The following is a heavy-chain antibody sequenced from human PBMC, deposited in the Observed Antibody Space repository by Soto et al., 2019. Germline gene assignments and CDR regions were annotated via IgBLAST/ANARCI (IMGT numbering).Heavy chain of an antibody. Sequence: GASVKVSCKASGYTFTGYYMHWVRQAPGQGLEWMGWINPNSGGTNYAQKFQGWVTMTMDTSISTAYIELSRLRSDDPAVYYCARELDYYDSSGHGAFDIWGQGTMVTVSS. CDR3: ARELDYYDSSGHGAFDI. V-gene: IGHV1-2*04. CDR2: INPNSGGT. D-gene: IGHD3-22*01. J-gene: IGHJ3*02. CDR1: GYTFTGYY.